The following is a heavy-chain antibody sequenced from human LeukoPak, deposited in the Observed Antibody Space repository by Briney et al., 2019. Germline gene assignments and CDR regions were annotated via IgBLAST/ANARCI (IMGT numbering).Heavy chain of an antibody. CDR3: ARDHYYDSSGYYPYDAFDI. CDR2: ISSSSSTI. V-gene: IGHV3-48*02. CDR1: RFTFSCYS. Sequence: GGSLRLSCAASRFTFSCYSMNWVRQAPGKGLEWVSYISSSSSTIYYADSVKGRFTISRDNAKNSLYLQMNSLRDEDTAVYYCARDHYYDSSGYYPYDAFDIWGQGTMVTVSS. D-gene: IGHD3-22*01. J-gene: IGHJ3*02.